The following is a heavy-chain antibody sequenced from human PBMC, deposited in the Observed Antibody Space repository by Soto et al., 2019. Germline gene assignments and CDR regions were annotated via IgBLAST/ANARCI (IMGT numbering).Heavy chain of an antibody. CDR1: GVSVSSGGGNY. Sequence: LSLPCTVSGVSVSSGGGNYWSWILEHPGKGLEWIGYIYYSGSTYYTPSLKSRVTISLDTSKNQFSLKLSSVTAADTAVYFCARAPNSWYVYFADWGQGTLVTVSS. D-gene: IGHD6-13*01. CDR3: ARAPNSWYVYFAD. CDR2: IYYSGST. J-gene: IGHJ4*02. V-gene: IGHV4-31*03.